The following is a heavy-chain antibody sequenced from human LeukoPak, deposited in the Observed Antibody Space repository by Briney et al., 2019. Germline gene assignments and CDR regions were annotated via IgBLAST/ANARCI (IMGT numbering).Heavy chain of an antibody. CDR3: ARLGVWDYGDYTVGY. J-gene: IGHJ4*02. CDR2: ISYDGSDK. V-gene: IGHV3-30*04. D-gene: IGHD4-17*01. Sequence: GGSLRLSCAASGFTFSSYAMDWVRQSPGKGLEWVAVISYDGSDKYYAEFVKGRFTISRDNSKNTLYLQMNSLRAEDTAVYYCARLGVWDYGDYTVGYWGQGTLVTVSS. CDR1: GFTFSSYA.